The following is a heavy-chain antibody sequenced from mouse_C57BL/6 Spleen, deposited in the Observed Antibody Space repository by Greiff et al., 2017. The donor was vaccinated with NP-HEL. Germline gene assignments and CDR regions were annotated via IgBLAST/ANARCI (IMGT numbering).Heavy chain of an antibody. CDR1: GYTFTSYW. CDR2: IHPNSGST. Sequence: QVQLKQSGAELVKPGASVKLSCKASGYTFTSYWMHWVKQRPGQGLEWIGMIHPNSGSTNYNEKFKSKATLTVDKSSSTAYMQLSSLTSEDSAVYYCARDGNYVGFAYWGQGTLVTVSA. CDR3: ARDGNYVGFAY. V-gene: IGHV1-64*01. J-gene: IGHJ3*01. D-gene: IGHD2-1*01.